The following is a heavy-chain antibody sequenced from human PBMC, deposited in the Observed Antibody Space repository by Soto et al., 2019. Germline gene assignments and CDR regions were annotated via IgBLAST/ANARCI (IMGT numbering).Heavy chain of an antibody. CDR2: ISGSGGST. CDR1: GFTFSSYA. CDR3: AKVVFLYYDIFTVFHDY. J-gene: IGHJ4*02. Sequence: GGSLRLSCASSGFTFSSYAMSWVRQAPGKGLEWVSAISGSGGSTYYADSVKGRFTISRDNSKNTLYLQMSSLRAEDTAVYYCAKVVFLYYDIFTVFHDYWGRGTLFPVSS. V-gene: IGHV3-23*01. D-gene: IGHD3-9*01.